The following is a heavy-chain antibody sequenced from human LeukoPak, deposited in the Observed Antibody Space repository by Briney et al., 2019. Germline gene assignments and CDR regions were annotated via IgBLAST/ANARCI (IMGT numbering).Heavy chain of an antibody. V-gene: IGHV1-46*01. CDR2: MNPTDGSR. D-gene: IGHD3-10*01. CDR1: GYPFTNNY. J-gene: IGHJ6*03. Sequence: ASVKVSCKASGYPFTNNYIHWVRQAPGHGLEWMGVMNPTDGSRSHSSKFQARLTMTRDVSTSTAYMELRSLRSDDTAVYYCARDGMVQKLAYMDIWGAGTTVSVSS. CDR3: ARDGMVQKLAYMDI.